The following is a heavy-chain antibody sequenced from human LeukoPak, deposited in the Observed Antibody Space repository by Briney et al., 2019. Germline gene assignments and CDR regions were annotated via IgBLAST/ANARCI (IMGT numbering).Heavy chain of an antibody. V-gene: IGHV4-34*01. CDR2: INHSGST. J-gene: IGHJ4*02. D-gene: IGHD2-21*02. CDR1: GGSFSGYY. Sequence: PSETLSLTCAVYGGSFSGYYWSWIRQPPGKGLEWIGEINHSGSTNYNPSLKSRVTISVDTSKNQFSLKLSSVTAADTAVYYCARGPRVVVTARVRFPFDYWGQGTLVTVSS. CDR3: ARGPRVVVTARVRFPFDY.